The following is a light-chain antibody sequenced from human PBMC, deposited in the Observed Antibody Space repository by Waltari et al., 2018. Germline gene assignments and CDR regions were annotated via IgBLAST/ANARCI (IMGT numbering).Light chain of an antibody. Sequence: IVLTQSLDTLSLSPGERATLSCRASQSVTNSLAWYQQKPGQAPRLLIYSASNRPTGVPARFSGSGSGTDFTLTISSLEPEDFAVYYCQQRSNWPRTFGQGTKVEIK. CDR2: SAS. CDR1: QSVTNS. J-gene: IGKJ1*01. V-gene: IGKV3-11*01. CDR3: QQRSNWPRT.